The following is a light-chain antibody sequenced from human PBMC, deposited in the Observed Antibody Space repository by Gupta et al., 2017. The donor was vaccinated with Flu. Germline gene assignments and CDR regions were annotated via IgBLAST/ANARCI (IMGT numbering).Light chain of an antibody. Sequence: DIQITQSPSSLSASVGDRVTITCLASQSISNYLNWYQQKPGKAPKLLIYSASSWQCGVPSRFSGSGAGTDFTLSISRLQPEDFATYYCLQSYSTPRTFGQGTKVEIK. J-gene: IGKJ1*01. CDR1: QSISNY. CDR2: SAS. CDR3: LQSYSTPRT. V-gene: IGKV1-39*01.